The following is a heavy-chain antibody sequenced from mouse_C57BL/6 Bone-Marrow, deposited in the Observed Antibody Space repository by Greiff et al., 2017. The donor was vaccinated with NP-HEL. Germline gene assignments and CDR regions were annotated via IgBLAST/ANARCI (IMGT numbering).Heavy chain of an antibody. D-gene: IGHD2-1*01. V-gene: IGHV1-47*01. J-gene: IGHJ2*01. CDR1: GYTFTTYP. CDR3: ARGGNYWYYFDY. Sequence: QVQLQQSGAELVKPGASVKMSCKASGYTFTTYPIAWVKQNPGKSLEWIGNFHPYNDDTEYNEKFKNKATLTVEKSSSTVYLELSRLTSDDSSVYCWARGGNYWYYFDYWGQGTTLTVSS. CDR2: FHPYNDDT.